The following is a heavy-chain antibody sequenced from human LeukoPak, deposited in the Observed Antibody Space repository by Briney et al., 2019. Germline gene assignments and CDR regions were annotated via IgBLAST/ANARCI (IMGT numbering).Heavy chain of an antibody. CDR2: IYYSGST. V-gene: IGHV4-59*08. CDR3: ASVGGDN. J-gene: IGHJ4*02. D-gene: IGHD1-26*01. CDR1: GGSISSYY. Sequence: PSETLSLTCTVSGGSISSYYWSWIRQPPGKGLEWIGYIYYSGSTNYNPSLKSRVTISVDTSKNQFSLKLSSVTAADTAVYYCASVGGDNCGQGTLVTVSS.